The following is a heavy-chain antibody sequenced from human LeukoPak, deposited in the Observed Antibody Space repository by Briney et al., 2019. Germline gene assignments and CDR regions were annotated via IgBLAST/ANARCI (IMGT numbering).Heavy chain of an antibody. Sequence: SETRSLTCAVDGGSFSGYYWSWILQPPGKGLEWIGEIIHSGSANYNPSLKSRVTISVDMSKNQFSLKLSSVTAADTAVYYCARAVGWFDPWGQGTLVTVSS. CDR2: IIHSGSA. CDR1: GGSFSGYY. V-gene: IGHV4-34*12. CDR3: ARAVGWFDP. J-gene: IGHJ5*02.